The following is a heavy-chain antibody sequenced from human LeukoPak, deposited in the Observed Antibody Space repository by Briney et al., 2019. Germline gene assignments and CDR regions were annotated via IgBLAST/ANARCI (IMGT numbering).Heavy chain of an antibody. D-gene: IGHD4-17*01. V-gene: IGHV1-46*03. CDR2: INPSGGST. CDR3: ARGDYGDYFAY. Sequence: ASVKVSCKASVYTFTSYYMHWVRQAPGQGLEWMGIINPSGGSTSYAQKFQGRVTMTSDTSTSTVYMELSSLRSEDTAVYDCARGDYGDYFAYWGQGTLVTVSS. J-gene: IGHJ4*02. CDR1: VYTFTSYY.